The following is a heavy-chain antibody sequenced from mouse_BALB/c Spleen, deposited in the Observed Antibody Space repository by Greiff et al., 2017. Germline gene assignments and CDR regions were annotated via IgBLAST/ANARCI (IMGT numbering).Heavy chain of an antibody. CDR1: GYTFTSYW. V-gene: IGHV1S22*01. Sequence: LQQPGSELVRPGASVKLSCKASGYTFTSYWMHWVKQRPGQGLEWIGNIYPGSGSTNYDEKFKSKATLTVDTSSSTAYMQLSSLTSEDSAVYYCTRRDYRSDYWGQGTTLTVSS. D-gene: IGHD2-14*01. J-gene: IGHJ2*01. CDR2: IYPGSGST. CDR3: TRRDYRSDY.